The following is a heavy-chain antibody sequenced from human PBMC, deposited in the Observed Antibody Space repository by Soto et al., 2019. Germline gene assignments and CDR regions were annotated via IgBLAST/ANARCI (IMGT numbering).Heavy chain of an antibody. J-gene: IGHJ4*02. V-gene: IGHV3-7*03. CDR3: ARGASQWLVGDY. CDR1: GFSFGSYW. CDR2: IKRGGSET. Sequence: EVQLVQSGGGLVQPGGSLRLSCATSGFSFGSYWMDWVRQAPGKGLQWVANIKRGGSETYYDDSVRGRFTISRDNAKKSLYLQMNSLRAEDTAMYFCARGASQWLVGDYWGQGALVSVAT. D-gene: IGHD6-19*01.